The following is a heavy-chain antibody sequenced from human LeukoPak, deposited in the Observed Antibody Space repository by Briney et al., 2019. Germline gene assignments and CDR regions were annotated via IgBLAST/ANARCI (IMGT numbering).Heavy chain of an antibody. V-gene: IGHV3-48*04. J-gene: IGHJ4*02. CDR2: ITGGSSTI. Sequence: PGGSLRLSCKASGFTFSSYSMNWVRQAPGKGLEWVSYITGGSSTIYYADSVKGRFTISRDNAKNSLYLQMNSLRAEDTAVYYCARSPQYSSSCYDYWGQGTLVTVSS. CDR1: GFTFSSYS. CDR3: ARSPQYSSSCYDY. D-gene: IGHD6-13*01.